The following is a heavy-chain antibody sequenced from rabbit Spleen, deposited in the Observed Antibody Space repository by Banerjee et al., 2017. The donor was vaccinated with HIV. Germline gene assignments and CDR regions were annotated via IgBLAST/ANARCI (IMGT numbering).Heavy chain of an antibody. J-gene: IGHJ4*01. CDR3: AREIGGSSGLGNL. CDR2: INAGSSGS. CDR1: GFSFSSGYW. Sequence: EQLKESGGGLVKPEGSLTLTCAASGFSFSSGYWICWVRQAPGKGLEWIACINAGSSGSYYANWAKGRFTISKTSSTTVTLQLTSLTAADTTTYFCAREIGGSSGLGNLWGPGTLVTVS. D-gene: IGHD1-1*01. V-gene: IGHV1S45*01.